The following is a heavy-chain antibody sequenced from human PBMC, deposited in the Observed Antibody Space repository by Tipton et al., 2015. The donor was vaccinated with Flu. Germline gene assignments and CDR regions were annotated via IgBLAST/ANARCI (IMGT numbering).Heavy chain of an antibody. Sequence: TLSLTCTVSGGSISSYYWSWIRQPAGKGLEWIGRIYTSGSTNYNPSLKSRVTMSVDTSKNQFSLKLSSVTAADTAVYYCAGTYYYDSSGYGYFYYWGQGTLVTVSS. V-gene: IGHV4-4*07. CDR2: IYTSGST. J-gene: IGHJ4*02. CDR3: AGTYYYDSSGYGYFYY. CDR1: GGSISSYY. D-gene: IGHD3-22*01.